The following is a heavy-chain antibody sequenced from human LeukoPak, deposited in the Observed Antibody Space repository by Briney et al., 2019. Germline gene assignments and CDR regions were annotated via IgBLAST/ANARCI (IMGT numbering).Heavy chain of an antibody. CDR3: VTYYFDSSGQKKNY. J-gene: IGHJ4*02. Sequence: SETLSLTCAVYGGSFSGYYWSWIRQPPGKGLEWIGEINHSGSTNYNPSLKSRVTISVDTSKKQFSLKLSSVTAADTAVYYCVTYYFDSSGQKKNYWGQGTLVTVSS. D-gene: IGHD3-22*01. V-gene: IGHV4-34*01. CDR1: GGSFSGYY. CDR2: INHSGST.